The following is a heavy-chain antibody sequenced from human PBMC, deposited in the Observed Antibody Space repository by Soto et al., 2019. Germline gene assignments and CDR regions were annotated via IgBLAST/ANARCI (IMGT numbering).Heavy chain of an antibody. CDR3: AKSYRDSSSWYRPYYYYGMDA. Sequence: GVLRLSCAASGFTFSSYAMSWVRQAPGKGLEWVSAISGSGGSTYYADSVKGRFTISRDNSKNTLYLQMNSLRAEDTAVYYCAKSYRDSSSWYRPYYYYGMDAWGQGTTVTVSS. D-gene: IGHD6-13*01. J-gene: IGHJ6*02. CDR1: GFTFSSYA. V-gene: IGHV3-23*01. CDR2: ISGSGGST.